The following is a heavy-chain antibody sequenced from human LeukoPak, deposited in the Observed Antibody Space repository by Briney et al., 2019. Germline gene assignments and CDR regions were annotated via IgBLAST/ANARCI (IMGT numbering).Heavy chain of an antibody. D-gene: IGHD6-19*01. CDR2: IKQDGSDK. V-gene: IGHV3-7*01. CDR1: GFTFSNYW. CDR3: ARDLGGSGWDIDY. J-gene: IGHJ4*02. Sequence: GGSLRLSCATSGFTFSNYWMSWVRRAPGKGLEWVANIKQDGSDKYYVDSVKGRFTISRDNAKNSLYLQMNTLRVEDTAVYYCARDLGGSGWDIDYWGQGVLVTVSS.